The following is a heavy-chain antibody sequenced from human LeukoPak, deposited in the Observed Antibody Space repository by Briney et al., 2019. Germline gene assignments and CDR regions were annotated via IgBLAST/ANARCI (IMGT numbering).Heavy chain of an antibody. V-gene: IGHV3-21*01. CDR2: ISSSSSYI. Sequence: GGSLRLSCAASGFTFSSYSMNWVRQAPAKGLEWVSSISSSSSYIYYADSVKGRFTISRDNAKNSLYLQMNSLRAEDTAVYYCARELLWRFDYWGQGTLVTVSS. J-gene: IGHJ4*02. D-gene: IGHD2-21*01. CDR3: ARELLWRFDY. CDR1: GFTFSSYS.